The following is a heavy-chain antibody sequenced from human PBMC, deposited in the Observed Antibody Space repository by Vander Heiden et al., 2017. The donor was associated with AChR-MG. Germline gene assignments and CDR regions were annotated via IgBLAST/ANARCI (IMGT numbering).Heavy chain of an antibody. V-gene: IGHV4-39*01. J-gene: IGHJ4*02. CDR3: ARRLRGGGDFDY. Sequence: QLPLQESGPGLVNPSETLSLTCSVSGDSISSNNYYWGWIRQPPGKGLEWIGSIFYSGNTYYNPSLKSRVTISVDTSKDQFSLKLNSVTAADTAVYYWARRLRGGGDFDYWGQGTLVTVS. CDR2: IFYSGNT. CDR1: GDSISSNNYY. D-gene: IGHD3-16*01.